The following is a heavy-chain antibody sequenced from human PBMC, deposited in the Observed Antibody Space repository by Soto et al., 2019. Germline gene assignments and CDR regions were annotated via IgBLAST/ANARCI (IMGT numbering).Heavy chain of an antibody. J-gene: IGHJ6*03. CDR1: GFTFSSYA. Sequence: GGSLRLSCAASGFTFSSYAMSWVRQAPGKGLEWVSAISGSGGSTYYADSVKGRFTISRDNSKNTLYLQMNSLRAEDTAVYYCAKAAAVTLDTFYYYYYMDVWGKGTTVTVSS. CDR2: ISGSGGST. V-gene: IGHV3-23*01. CDR3: AKAAAVTLDTFYYYYYMDV. D-gene: IGHD4-17*01.